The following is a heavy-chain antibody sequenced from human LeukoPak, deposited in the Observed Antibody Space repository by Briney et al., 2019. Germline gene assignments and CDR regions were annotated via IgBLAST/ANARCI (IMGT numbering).Heavy chain of an antibody. Sequence: GGSLRLSCAASGFTFSNAWMSWVSQAAGKGLEWDGRIKSKTDGGTTDYAAPVKRRFTISRDDSKNTLYLQMNSLKTEDTAVYYCTTAGVGSQHWGQGTLVTVSS. D-gene: IGHD2-8*01. CDR1: GFTFSNAW. V-gene: IGHV3-15*01. CDR2: IKSKTDGGTT. CDR3: TTAGVGSQH. J-gene: IGHJ1*01.